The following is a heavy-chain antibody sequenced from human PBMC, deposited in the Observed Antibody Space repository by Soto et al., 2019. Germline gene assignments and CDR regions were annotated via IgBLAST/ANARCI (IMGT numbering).Heavy chain of an antibody. V-gene: IGHV3-66*01. CDR1: GFPVSTKY. CDR2: IYSGGST. Sequence: GGSLRLSCAASGFPVSTKYMSWVRLAPGKGLEWVSVIYSGGSTFYADSVRGRFTISRDNSKNTVNLQMNSLRAEDTAVYYCARDPWAADYWGQGTLVTVSS. J-gene: IGHJ4*02. CDR3: ARDPWAADY. D-gene: IGHD3-16*01.